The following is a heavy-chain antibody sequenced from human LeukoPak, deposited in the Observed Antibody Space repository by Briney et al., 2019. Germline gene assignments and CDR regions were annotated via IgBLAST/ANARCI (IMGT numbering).Heavy chain of an antibody. CDR2: FYYSGST. D-gene: IGHD3-10*01. CDR3: ARDTVVRGVIRILNGMDV. V-gene: IGHV4-39*07. J-gene: IGHJ6*02. CDR1: GGSISSSVHY. Sequence: SETLSLTCTVSGGSISSSVHYWGWIRQSPGKGLEWIGSFYYSGSTYYNPSLKSRVTISVDTSKNQFSLKLSSVTAADTAVYYCARDTVVRGVIRILNGMDVWGQGTTVTVSS.